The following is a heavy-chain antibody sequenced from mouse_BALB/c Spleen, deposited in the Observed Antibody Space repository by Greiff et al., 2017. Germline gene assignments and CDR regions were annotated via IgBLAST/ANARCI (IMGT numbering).Heavy chain of an antibody. CDR2: ISSGGSYT. J-gene: IGHJ3*01. CDR1: GFTFSSYG. V-gene: IGHV5-6*01. Sequence: EVQVVESGGDLVKPGGSLKLSCAASGFTFSSYGMSWVRQTPDKRLEWVATISSGGSYTYYPDSVKGRFTISRDNAKNTLYLQMSSLKSEDTAMYYCARHDYDDGSRAWFAYWGQGTLVTVSA. D-gene: IGHD2-4*01. CDR3: ARHDYDDGSRAWFAY.